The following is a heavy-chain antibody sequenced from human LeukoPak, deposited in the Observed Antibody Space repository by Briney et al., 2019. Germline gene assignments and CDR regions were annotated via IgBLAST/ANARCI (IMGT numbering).Heavy chain of an antibody. CDR2: IYTSGST. CDR3: AREVRQVAAAGTDLVY. V-gene: IGHV4-4*07. CDR1: GGSISSYY. J-gene: IGHJ4*02. D-gene: IGHD6-13*01. Sequence: SETLSLTCTVSGGSISSYYWSWIRQPAGKGLEWIGRIYTSGSTNYNPSLKSRVTMSVDTSKNQFSLKLSSVTAADTAVYYCAREVRQVAAAGTDLVYWGQGTLVTVSS.